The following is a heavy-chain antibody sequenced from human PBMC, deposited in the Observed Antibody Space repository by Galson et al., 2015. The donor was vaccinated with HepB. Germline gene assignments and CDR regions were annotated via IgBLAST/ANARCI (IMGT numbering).Heavy chain of an antibody. J-gene: IGHJ3*02. Sequence: SLRLSCAASDMIFMSYAMYWVRQAPGKGLEWVAVISFDGNKNSLVDSVKGRFTISRDTSRNTLSLQMNSLRAEDTAVYYCAKGLTSGSPYRAFEMWGQGTMVTVSS. CDR2: ISFDGNKN. CDR1: DMIFMSYA. CDR3: AKGLTSGSPYRAFEM. D-gene: IGHD3-22*01. V-gene: IGHV3-30*04.